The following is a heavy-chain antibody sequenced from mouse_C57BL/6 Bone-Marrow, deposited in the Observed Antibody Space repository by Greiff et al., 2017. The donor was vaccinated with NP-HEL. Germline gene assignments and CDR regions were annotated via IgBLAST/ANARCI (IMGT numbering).Heavy chain of an antibody. J-gene: IGHJ2*01. CDR3: ARHGNYYFDY. CDR1: GFTFSDYY. CDR2: ISNGGGST. V-gene: IGHV5-12*01. Sequence: EVQLVESGGGLVQPGGSLKLSCAASGFTFSDYYMYWVRQTPEKRLEWVAYISNGGGSTYYPDTVKGRFTISRDNAKNTLYLQISRLKSEDTAMYYCARHGNYYFDYWGQGTTLTVSS. D-gene: IGHD4-1*01.